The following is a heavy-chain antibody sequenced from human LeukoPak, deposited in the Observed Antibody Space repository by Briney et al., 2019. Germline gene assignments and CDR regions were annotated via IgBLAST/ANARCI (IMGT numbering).Heavy chain of an antibody. J-gene: IGHJ4*02. V-gene: IGHV3-23*01. CDR3: AKETMAGFDH. CDR2: ISGDGDST. Sequence: AGGSLRLSCAASGFTFSSYGMHWVRQAPGKGLEWVSVISGDGDSTHYADSVRGRFTISRDNSKSMLYLQMNSLRAEDTAVYYCAKETMAGFDHWGQGTLVTVSS. D-gene: IGHD4/OR15-4a*01. CDR1: GFTFSSYG.